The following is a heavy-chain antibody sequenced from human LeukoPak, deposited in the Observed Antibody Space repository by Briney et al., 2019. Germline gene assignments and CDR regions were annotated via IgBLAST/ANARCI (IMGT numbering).Heavy chain of an antibody. CDR1: GYTFTGYY. Sequence: SVKVSCKASGYTFTGYYMHWVRQAPGQGLEWMGWIIPILGIANYAQKFQGRVTITADKSTSTAYMELSSLRSEDTAVYYCARYIKETPGVWGQGTLVTVSS. V-gene: IGHV1-69*10. CDR3: ARYIKETPGV. CDR2: IIPILGIA. J-gene: IGHJ4*02. D-gene: IGHD1-1*01.